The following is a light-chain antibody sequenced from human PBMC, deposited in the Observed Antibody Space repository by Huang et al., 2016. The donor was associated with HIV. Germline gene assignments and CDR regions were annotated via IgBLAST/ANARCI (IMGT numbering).Light chain of an antibody. CDR3: HQYNNWPPAWT. V-gene: IGKV3-15*01. J-gene: IGKJ1*01. CDR1: QSIGDN. Sequence: EIVVTQSPATVSVSPGERATLSCRASQSIGDNVAWYQQKPGQAPKLLLYGASMRATGIPARFSGSGSGTEFTLTISSLQSEDFAVYYCHQYNNWPPAWTFGQGTKVKIK. CDR2: GAS.